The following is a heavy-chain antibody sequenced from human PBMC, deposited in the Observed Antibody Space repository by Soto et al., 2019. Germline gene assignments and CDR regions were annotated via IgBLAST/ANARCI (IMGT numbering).Heavy chain of an antibody. V-gene: IGHV5-51*01. J-gene: IGHJ5*02. CDR1: GYSFTSYW. CDR2: IYPGDSDT. CDR3: ARGYCTPTICDPRYDP. D-gene: IGHD2-8*01. Sequence: PGESLKISCTGVGYSFTSYWIGWVRQMPGKGLEWMGVIYPGDSDTRYSPSFQGQVTISADKSITTAYLQWSSLKASDTAMYYSARGYCTPTICDPRYDPWGQGTLVTVSS.